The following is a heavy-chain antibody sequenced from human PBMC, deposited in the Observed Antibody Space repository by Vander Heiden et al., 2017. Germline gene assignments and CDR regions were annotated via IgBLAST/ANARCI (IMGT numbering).Heavy chain of an antibody. CDR1: GGTFSRYA. Sequence: QVQLVQSGAEVKKPGSSVKVSCKASGGTFSRYAISWGRQAPGQGLEWMGGIIPIRGIANYAQKFQGRVTITADKSTSTAYMELSSLRSEDTAVYYCARDGDDSSGYYPFYWGQGTLVTVSS. CDR3: ARDGDDSSGYYPFY. V-gene: IGHV1-69*10. J-gene: IGHJ4*02. CDR2: IIPIRGIA. D-gene: IGHD3-22*01.